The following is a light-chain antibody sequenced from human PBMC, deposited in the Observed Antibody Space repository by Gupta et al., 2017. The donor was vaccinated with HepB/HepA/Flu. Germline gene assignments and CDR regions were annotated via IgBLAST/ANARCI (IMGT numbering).Light chain of an antibody. Sequence: DIVLTQSPATLSLSPGERATLSCRASQRIINYLAWYQQKPGQAPRLLIYDASTRATGIPARFSGSGSGTDFTLTISSLEPEDFAVYYCQQRSTWPLTFGGGTKVEIK. CDR1: QRIINY. CDR2: DAS. CDR3: QQRSTWPLT. V-gene: IGKV3-11*01. J-gene: IGKJ4*01.